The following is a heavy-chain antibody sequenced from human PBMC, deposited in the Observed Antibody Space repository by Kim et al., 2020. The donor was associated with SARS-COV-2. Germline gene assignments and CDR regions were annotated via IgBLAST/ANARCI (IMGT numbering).Heavy chain of an antibody. CDR2: IYPGDSDT. CDR3: ARQDDSSGYYSDY. V-gene: IGHV5-51*01. Sequence: GESLKISCKGSGYSFTSYWIGWVRQMPGKGLEWMGIIYPGDSDTRYSPSFQGQVSISADKSISTPYLQWSSLKASDTAIYYCARQDDSSGYYSDYWGQGTLVTVSS. J-gene: IGHJ4*02. CDR1: GYSFTSYW. D-gene: IGHD3-22*01.